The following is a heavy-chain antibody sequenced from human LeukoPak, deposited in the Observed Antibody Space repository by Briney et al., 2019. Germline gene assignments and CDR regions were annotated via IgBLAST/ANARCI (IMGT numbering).Heavy chain of an antibody. Sequence: SETLSLTCAVSGGSISSSNWWSRVRQPPGKGLEWIGEIYHSGSTNYNPSLKSRVTISVDKSKNQFSLKLSSVTAADTAVYYCARSYSSSPGFDYWGQGTLVTVSS. CDR1: GGSISSSNW. J-gene: IGHJ4*02. CDR3: ARSYSSSPGFDY. V-gene: IGHV4-4*02. D-gene: IGHD6-13*01. CDR2: IYHSGST.